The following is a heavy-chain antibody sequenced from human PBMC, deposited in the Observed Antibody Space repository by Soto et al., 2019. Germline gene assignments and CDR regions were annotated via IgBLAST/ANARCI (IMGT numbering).Heavy chain of an antibody. CDR3: ARVPSNDISTGNWFDP. V-gene: IGHV5-51*01. CDR1: GYSFTSYW. CDR2: IYPGDSDT. D-gene: IGHD3-9*01. J-gene: IGHJ5*02. Sequence: GESLKISCKGSGYSFTSYWIGWVRQMPGKGLEWVGIIYPGDSDTRYSPSFQGQVTISADKSISTAYLQWSSLKASDTAMYYCARVPSNDISTGNWFDPWGQGTLVTVSS.